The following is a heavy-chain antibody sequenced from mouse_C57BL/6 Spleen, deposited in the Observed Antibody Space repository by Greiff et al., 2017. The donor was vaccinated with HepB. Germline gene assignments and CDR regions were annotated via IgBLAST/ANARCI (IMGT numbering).Heavy chain of an antibody. CDR2: IHPNSGST. J-gene: IGHJ1*03. V-gene: IGHV1-64*01. D-gene: IGHD2-14*01. CDR1: GYTFTSYW. CDR3: AREAEVRGWYFDV. Sequence: VQLQQPGAELVKPGASVKLSCKASGYTFTSYWMHWVKQRPGQGLEWIGMIHPNSGSTNYNEKFKSKATLTVDKSSSTAYMQLSSLTSEDSAVYYCAREAEVRGWYFDVWGTGTTVTVSS.